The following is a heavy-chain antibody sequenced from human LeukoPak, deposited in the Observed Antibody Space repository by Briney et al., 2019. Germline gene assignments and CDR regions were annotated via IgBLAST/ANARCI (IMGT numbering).Heavy chain of an antibody. CDR2: ISYDGSNK. D-gene: IGHD3-10*01. J-gene: IGHJ5*02. V-gene: IGHV3-30*03. CDR3: ARDYGSGSYYNVGFDP. CDR1: GFTFSSYG. Sequence: GGSLRLSCAASGFTFSSYGMHWVRQAPGKGLEWVAVISYDGSNKYYADSVKGRFTISRDNSKNTLYLQMNSLRAEDTAVYYCARDYGSGSYYNVGFDPWGQGTLVTVSS.